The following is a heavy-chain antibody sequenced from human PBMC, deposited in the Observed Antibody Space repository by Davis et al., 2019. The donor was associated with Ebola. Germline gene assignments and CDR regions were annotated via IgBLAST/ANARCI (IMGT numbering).Heavy chain of an antibody. J-gene: IGHJ4*02. CDR2: IYDQST. CDR3: ATTQWLREFDN. CDR1: GFPFSEYA. D-gene: IGHD6-19*01. V-gene: IGHV3-23*03. Sequence: PGGSLRLSCATSGFPFSEYAMTWVRQAPGKGLEWIPVIYDQSTAYADSVRGRFIISRDKSNNTLYLEMNSLRVDDTAVYYCATTQWLREFDNWGQGTLVTVSS.